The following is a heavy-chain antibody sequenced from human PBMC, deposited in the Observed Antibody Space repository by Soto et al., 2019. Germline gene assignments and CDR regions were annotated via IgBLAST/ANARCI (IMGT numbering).Heavy chain of an antibody. V-gene: IGHV1-69*01. CDR1: GGTFSSYA. J-gene: IGHJ4*02. Sequence: QVQLVQSGAEVKKPGSSVNVSCKASGGTFSSYAISWVRQAPGQGLEWMGGIIPIFGTANYAQKFQGRVTITADESTSTAYMELSSLRSEDTAVYYCASGSSSTKFPSFDYWGQGTLVTVSS. CDR3: ASGSSSTKFPSFDY. CDR2: IIPIFGTA. D-gene: IGHD6-13*01.